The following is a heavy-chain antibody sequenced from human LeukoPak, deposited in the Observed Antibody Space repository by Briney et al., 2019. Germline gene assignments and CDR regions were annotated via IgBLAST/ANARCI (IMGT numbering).Heavy chain of an antibody. CDR1: GYTFTGHY. CDR3: ARGPPVEGYCSGGSCKDAFDI. V-gene: IGHV1-2*02. J-gene: IGHJ3*02. D-gene: IGHD2-15*01. CDR2: INPNSGGT. Sequence: ASVKVSCKASGYTFTGHYMHWVRQAPGQGLEWMGWINPNSGGTNYAQKFQGRVTMTRDTSISTAYMELSRLRSDDTAVYYCARGPPVEGYCSGGSCKDAFDIWGQGTMVTVSS.